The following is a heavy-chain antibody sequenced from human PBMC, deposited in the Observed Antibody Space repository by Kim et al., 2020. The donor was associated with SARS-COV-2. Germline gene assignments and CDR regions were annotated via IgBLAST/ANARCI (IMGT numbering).Heavy chain of an antibody. CDR2: ISGSGGST. V-gene: IGHV3-23*01. J-gene: IGHJ4*02. CDR3: AKVRPYDSSGYPIGAYFDY. CDR1: GFTFSSYA. Sequence: GGSLRLSCAASGFTFSSYAMSWVRQAPGKGLEWVSAISGSGGSTYYADSVKGRFTISRDNSKNTLYLQMNSLRAEDTAVYYCAKVRPYDSSGYPIGAYFDYWGQGTLVTVSS. D-gene: IGHD3-22*01.